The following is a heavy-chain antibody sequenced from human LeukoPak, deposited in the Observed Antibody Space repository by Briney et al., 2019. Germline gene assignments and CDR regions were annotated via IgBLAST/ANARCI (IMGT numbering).Heavy chain of an antibody. CDR3: ARGQSSSWATQPGY. D-gene: IGHD6-13*01. J-gene: IGHJ4*02. CDR1: GFTFSSYS. V-gene: IGHV3-21*01. CDR2: ISSSSSYI. Sequence: GGSLRLSCAASGFTFSSYSMNWVRQAPGKGLDWVSSISSSSSYIYYADSVKGRFTISRDNAKNSLYLQMNSLRAEDTAVYYCARGQSSSWATQPGYWGQGTLVTVSS.